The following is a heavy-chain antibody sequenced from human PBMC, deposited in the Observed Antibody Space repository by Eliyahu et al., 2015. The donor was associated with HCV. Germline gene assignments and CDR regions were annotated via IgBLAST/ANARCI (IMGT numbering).Heavy chain of an antibody. V-gene: IGHV3-53*01. D-gene: IGHD3-10*01. CDR1: GFTVSSTY. J-gene: IGHJ4*02. CDR3: ATEGFYGSDTGYFDY. Sequence: EVQLVESGGGLIQPGGSLRLSCAASGFTVSSTYMSWVRQAPGKGLEWVSIIYSDDNTYYADSVKGRFTISRDNSKNTLYLQMNSLSAEDTAIYYCATEGFYGSDTGYFDYWGQGTLVTVSS. CDR2: IYSDDNT.